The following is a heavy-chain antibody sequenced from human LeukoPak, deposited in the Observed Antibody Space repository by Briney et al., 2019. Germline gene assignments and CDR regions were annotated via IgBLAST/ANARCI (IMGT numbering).Heavy chain of an antibody. CDR1: GFTFSSYG. CDR2: ISYDGSNK. V-gene: IGHV3-30*18. D-gene: IGHD6-13*01. CDR3: AKDLDVVYSSNWYFDY. J-gene: IGHJ4*02. Sequence: GSLRLSCAASGFTFSSYGMHWVRQAPGKGLEWVAVISYDGSNKYYADSVKGRFTISRDNSKNTLYLQMNSLRAEDTAVYYCAKDLDVVYSSNWYFDYWGQGTLVTVSS.